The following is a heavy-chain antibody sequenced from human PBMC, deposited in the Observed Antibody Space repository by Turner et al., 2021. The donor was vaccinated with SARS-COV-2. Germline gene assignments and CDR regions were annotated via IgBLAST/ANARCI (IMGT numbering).Heavy chain of an antibody. J-gene: IGHJ4*02. CDR2: VHPYGTT. CDR1: GGYLSGYY. V-gene: IGHV4-34*01. D-gene: IGHD3-3*01. CDR3: ARGDDPRKSGVV. Sequence: QVPLQQWGAGPLKPSETLSLICAVNGGYLSGYYWTWNRQPPGKGLGWIGEVHPYGTTYYTPSRKSRVSMSVDTSKNQCSLKLNSVTAADTAFYYCARGDDPRKSGVVWGQGTLVTVSS.